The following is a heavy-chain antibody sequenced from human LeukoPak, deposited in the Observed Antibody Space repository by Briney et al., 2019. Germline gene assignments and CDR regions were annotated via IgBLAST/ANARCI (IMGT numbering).Heavy chain of an antibody. J-gene: IGHJ4*02. Sequence: GGSLRLSCAASGFTFSSYAMSWVRQAPGKGLEWVSAISGSGGSTYYADSVKGRFTISRDNSKNTLYLQMNSLRAEDTAVCYCAKDRLGYGTYYFDYWGQGTLVTVSS. CDR1: GFTFSSYA. CDR3: AKDRLGYGTYYFDY. V-gene: IGHV3-23*01. D-gene: IGHD5-12*01. CDR2: ISGSGGST.